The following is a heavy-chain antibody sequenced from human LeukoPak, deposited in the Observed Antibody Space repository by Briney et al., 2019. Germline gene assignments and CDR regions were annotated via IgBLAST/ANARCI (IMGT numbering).Heavy chain of an antibody. CDR1: GFTFSSYE. J-gene: IGHJ4*02. V-gene: IGHV3-48*03. D-gene: IGHD2-2*01. Sequence: GGSLRLSCAASGFTFSSYEMNWVRQAPGKGLEWVSYISSSGSTIYYADSVKGRFTISRDNAKNSLYLQMNSLRAKDTAVYYCARSGEPDIVVVPAAPNWGSFDYWGQGTLVTVSS. CDR3: ARSGEPDIVVVPAAPNWGSFDY. CDR2: ISSSGSTI.